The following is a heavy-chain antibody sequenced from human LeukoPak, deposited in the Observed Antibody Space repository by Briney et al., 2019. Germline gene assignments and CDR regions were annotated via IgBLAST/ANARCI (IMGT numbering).Heavy chain of an antibody. Sequence: GALRLSCSAFGFSFCSYAMSWIRQAPGEGLGWVSAISISGGSTYYAGSVKGRFTISRDNSKNTLYLQMNSLRAEDTAVYYCAKEFGRNWNYGWFDPWGQGTLVTVSS. CDR1: GFSFCSYA. V-gene: IGHV3-23*01. J-gene: IGHJ5*02. D-gene: IGHD1-7*01. CDR2: ISISGGST. CDR3: AKEFGRNWNYGWFDP.